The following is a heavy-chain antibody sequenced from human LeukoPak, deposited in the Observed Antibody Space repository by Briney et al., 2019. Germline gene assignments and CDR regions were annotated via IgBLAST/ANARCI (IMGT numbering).Heavy chain of an antibody. Sequence: GGSLRLPCAASGFTFSSYSWNWVRQPPGKGLEWFPYISSSSSTIYYADSVKGRFTISRDNAKNSLYLQMNSLRAEDTAVYYCAKRRNSYDSGGSTDHWGQGTLVIVSS. J-gene: IGHJ4*02. D-gene: IGHD3-22*01. V-gene: IGHV3-48*01. CDR3: AKRRNSYDSGGSTDH. CDR1: GFTFSSYS. CDR2: ISSSSSTI.